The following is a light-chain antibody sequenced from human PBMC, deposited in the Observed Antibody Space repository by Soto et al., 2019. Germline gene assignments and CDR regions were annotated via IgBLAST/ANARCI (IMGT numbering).Light chain of an antibody. CDR3: QQYNNWPQT. J-gene: IGKJ2*01. CDR1: QSVSSSY. Sequence: EMVMPQSPATLSVSPGERATLSCRASQSVSSSYLAWYQQKPGQAPRLLIYGASTRATGIPARFSGSGSGTEFTLTISSLQSEDFAVYYCQQYNNWPQTFGQGTKLEIK. CDR2: GAS. V-gene: IGKV3-15*01.